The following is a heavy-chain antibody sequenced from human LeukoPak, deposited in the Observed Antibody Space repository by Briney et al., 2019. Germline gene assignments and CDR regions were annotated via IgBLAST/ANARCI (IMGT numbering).Heavy chain of an antibody. CDR3: ARPGEYYYDRFFDP. D-gene: IGHD3-22*01. J-gene: IGHJ5*02. CDR2: IYHGGST. Sequence: SETLSLTCTVSGYSISSGYYWGWIRQPPGKGLEWIGSIYHGGSTYYNPSLKSRVTISVDTSKNQFSLKLSSVTAADTAVYYCARPGEYYYDRFFDPWGQGTLVTVSS. V-gene: IGHV4-38-2*02. CDR1: GYSISSGYY.